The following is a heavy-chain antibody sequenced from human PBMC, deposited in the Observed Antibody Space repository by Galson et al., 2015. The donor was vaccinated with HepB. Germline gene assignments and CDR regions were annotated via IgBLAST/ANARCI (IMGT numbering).Heavy chain of an antibody. CDR3: VRGEYGRGWPD. J-gene: IGHJ1*01. V-gene: IGHV3-23*01. Sequence: SLRLSCAASGFILSNSDMNWVRQAPGQGLEWVSGISGGGGTISYADSVKGRFTISRDSSKNTLDLQMDSLRAGDTAVYYCVRGEYGRGWPDWGQGILVTVSS. CDR1: GFILSNSD. CDR2: ISGGGGTI. D-gene: IGHD6-19*01.